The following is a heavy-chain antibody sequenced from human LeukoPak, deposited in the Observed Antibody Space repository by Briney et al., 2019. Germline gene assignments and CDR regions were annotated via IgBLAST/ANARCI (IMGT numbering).Heavy chain of an antibody. CDR1: GIIFSKYW. CDR2: INRDGSST. J-gene: IGHJ4*02. Sequence: GGSLRLSCAASGIIFSKYWMRWVRHAPGKGLVWVSRINRDGSSTSYADSVKGRFTISRDNAKNTLYLQMNSLRAEDTAVYYCARGGGYSYGSFDYWGQGTLVTVSS. V-gene: IGHV3-74*01. D-gene: IGHD5-18*01. CDR3: ARGGGYSYGSFDY.